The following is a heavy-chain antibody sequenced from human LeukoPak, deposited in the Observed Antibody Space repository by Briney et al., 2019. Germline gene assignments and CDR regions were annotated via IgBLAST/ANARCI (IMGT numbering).Heavy chain of an antibody. CDR1: GGTFSSYA. V-gene: IGHV1-69*13. CDR2: IIPIFGTA. J-gene: IGHJ5*02. D-gene: IGHD3-3*01. Sequence: SVKVSCKASGGTFSSYAISWVRQAPGQGLEWMGGIIPIFGTANYAQKFQGRVTITADESTSTAYMELSSLRSEDTAVYYWASQRSLYYDFWTDLNWFDPWGQGTLVTVSS. CDR3: ASQRSLYYDFWTDLNWFDP.